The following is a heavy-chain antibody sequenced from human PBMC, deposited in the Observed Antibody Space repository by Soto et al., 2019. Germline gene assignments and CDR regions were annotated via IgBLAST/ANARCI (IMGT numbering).Heavy chain of an antibody. J-gene: IGHJ4*02. Sequence: QVQLVQSGAEVKKPGSSVKVSCKAPGGTFSSYTISWVRQAPGQGLEWMGRIIPILGIANYAQKFQGRVTITADKSTSTAYMELSSLRSEDTAVYYCARAYSGYDYYDYWGQGTLVTVSS. V-gene: IGHV1-69*02. CDR2: IIPILGIA. CDR3: ARAYSGYDYYDY. CDR1: GGTFSSYT. D-gene: IGHD5-12*01.